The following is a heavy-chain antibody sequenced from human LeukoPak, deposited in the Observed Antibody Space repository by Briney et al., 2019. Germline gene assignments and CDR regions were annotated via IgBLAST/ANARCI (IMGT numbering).Heavy chain of an antibody. D-gene: IGHD2-15*01. V-gene: IGHV1-18*01. J-gene: IGHJ5*02. CDR3: ARDNAPAAKMPVEFDP. Sequence: GASVKVSCKASGYTFTSYGISWVRQAPGQGLEWMGWISAYNGNTNYAQKLQGRVTMTTDTSTSTAYMELRSLRSDDTAVYYCARDNAPAAKMPVEFDPWGQGTLVTVSS. CDR2: ISAYNGNT. CDR1: GYTFTSYG.